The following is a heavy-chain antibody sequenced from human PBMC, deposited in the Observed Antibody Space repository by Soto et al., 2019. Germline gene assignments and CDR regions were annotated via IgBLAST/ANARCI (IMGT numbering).Heavy chain of an antibody. CDR1: GFTFDDYT. CDR3: AKGGYSSGWYVKGYGMDV. D-gene: IGHD6-19*01. J-gene: IGHJ6*02. Sequence: LRLSCAASGFTFDDYTMHWVRQAPGKGLEWVSLISWDGGSTYYADSAKGRFTISRDNSKNSLYLQMNSLRTEDTALYYCAKGGYSSGWYVKGYGMDVWGQGTTVTVSS. CDR2: ISWDGGST. V-gene: IGHV3-43*01.